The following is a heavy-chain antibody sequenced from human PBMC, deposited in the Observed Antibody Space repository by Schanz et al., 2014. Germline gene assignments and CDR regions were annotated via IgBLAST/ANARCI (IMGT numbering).Heavy chain of an antibody. Sequence: QVQLVESGGGVVQPGGSLRLSCAASGITLSGYGLHWVRQAPGKGLEWVGFISFDGRNTGYAHSVKGRFTISRDNSKNTVNLQMNSLRAEDTAVYYCAKEKEEVAADGSFFDYWGQGTLVTVS. CDR1: GITLSGYG. J-gene: IGHJ4*02. D-gene: IGHD6-13*01. CDR3: AKEKEEVAADGSFFDY. V-gene: IGHV3-30*18. CDR2: ISFDGRNT.